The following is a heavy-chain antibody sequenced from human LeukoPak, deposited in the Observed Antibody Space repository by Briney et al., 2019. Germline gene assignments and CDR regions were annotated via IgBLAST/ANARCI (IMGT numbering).Heavy chain of an antibody. CDR1: GFTFSLYN. D-gene: IGHD1-1*01. V-gene: IGHV3-21*01. Sequence: GGSLRLSRAASGFTFSLYNMNWVRQAPGKGLEGVASMSSSTSQINYADSVNGRFTISRDNTNNFFFLQMTSVRAVDTAVYYCVTYGSPWNRLDHWGQGTLVTVSS. CDR2: MSSSTSQI. CDR3: VTYGSPWNRLDH. J-gene: IGHJ4*02.